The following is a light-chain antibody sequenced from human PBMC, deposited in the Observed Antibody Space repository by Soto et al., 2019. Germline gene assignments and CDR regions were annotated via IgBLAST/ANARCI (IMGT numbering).Light chain of an antibody. CDR2: GAS. Sequence: EIVMTQSPANVSVSPGERVTLSCRASQSVSNNYLAWYQQKPGQAPRLLIYGASNRATGIPDRFSGSGSGTDFTLTISRLEPEDFAVYYCQQYGSSGTFGQGTKVDIK. CDR3: QQYGSSGT. J-gene: IGKJ1*01. CDR1: QSVSNNY. V-gene: IGKV3-20*01.